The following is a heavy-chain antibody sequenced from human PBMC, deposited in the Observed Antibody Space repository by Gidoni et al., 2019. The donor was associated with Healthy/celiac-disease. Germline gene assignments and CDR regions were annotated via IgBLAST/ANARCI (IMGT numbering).Heavy chain of an antibody. CDR1: GYTFTSSG. CDR3: ARDRYYYDSSGYYYGYYFDY. CDR2: ISAYNGNT. D-gene: IGHD3-22*01. J-gene: IGHJ4*02. V-gene: IGHV1-18*01. Sequence: QVQLVQSGAEVKKPGASVKVSCKASGYTFTSSGISWVRQAPGQGLEWMGWISAYNGNTNYAQKLQGRVTMTTDTSTSTAYMELRSLRSDDTAVYYCARDRYYYDSSGYYYGYYFDYWGQGTLVTVSS.